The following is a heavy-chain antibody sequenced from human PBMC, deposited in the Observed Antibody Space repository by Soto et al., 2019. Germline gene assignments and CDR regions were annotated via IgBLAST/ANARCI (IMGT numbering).Heavy chain of an antibody. V-gene: IGHV1-18*01. Sequence: GASVKVSCKASGYTFTIYGIIWVRQAPGQGLEWMGWISAYNGNTNYAQKLQGRVTMTTDTSTSTAYMELRSLRSDDTAVYYCARDRLYDILTGYYGVLGVDNWFDPWGQGTLVTVSS. J-gene: IGHJ5*02. CDR1: GYTFTIYG. D-gene: IGHD3-9*01. CDR3: ARDRLYDILTGYYGVLGVDNWFDP. CDR2: ISAYNGNT.